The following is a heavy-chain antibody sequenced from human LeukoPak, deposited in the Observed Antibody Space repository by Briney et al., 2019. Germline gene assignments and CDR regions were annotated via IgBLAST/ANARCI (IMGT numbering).Heavy chain of an antibody. J-gene: IGHJ5*02. D-gene: IGHD1-26*01. CDR1: GFTFSSYG. Sequence: GRSLRLSCAASGFTFSSYGMHWVRQAPGKGLEWVAVIWYDGSNKYYADSVKGRFTISRDNSKNTLYLQMNSLRAEDTAVYYCAKDSGSYHNWFDPXGQGTXVTVSS. V-gene: IGHV3-33*06. CDR2: IWYDGSNK. CDR3: AKDSGSYHNWFDP.